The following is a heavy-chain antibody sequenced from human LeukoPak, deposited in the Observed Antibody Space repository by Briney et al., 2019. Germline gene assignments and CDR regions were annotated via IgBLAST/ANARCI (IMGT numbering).Heavy chain of an antibody. V-gene: IGHV3-30*02. CDR1: GFTFSSYG. Sequence: PGRSLRLSCAASGFTFSSYGMHWVRQAPGKGLEWVAFIRYDGSNKYYADSVKGRFTISRDNSKNTLYLQMNSLRAEDTAVYYCAKDLGQYSGSYTGFDYWGQGTLVTVSS. J-gene: IGHJ4*02. CDR3: AKDLGQYSGSYTGFDY. CDR2: IRYDGSNK. D-gene: IGHD1-26*01.